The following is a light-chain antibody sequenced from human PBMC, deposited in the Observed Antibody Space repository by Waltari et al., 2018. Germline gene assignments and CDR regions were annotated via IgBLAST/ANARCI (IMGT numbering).Light chain of an antibody. CDR2: SAS. CDR1: QIIPRS. V-gene: IGKV1-39*01. CDR3: QQSYSAPFN. J-gene: IGKJ3*01. Sequence: DIEMAQSPSSLSASVGDRVTIGCRASQIIPRSLNWYQQKPGKAPKLLISSASTLRRGVPARCSGSGSGTDFTITMSSLQGEDFATYFCQQSYSAPFNFGPGTKVDIK.